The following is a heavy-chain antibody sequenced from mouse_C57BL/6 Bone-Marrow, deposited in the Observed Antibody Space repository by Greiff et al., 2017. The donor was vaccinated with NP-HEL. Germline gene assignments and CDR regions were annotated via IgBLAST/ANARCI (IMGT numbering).Heavy chain of an antibody. J-gene: IGHJ1*03. D-gene: IGHD1-1*01. Sequence: QVQLKQPGAELVKPGASVKLSCKASGYTFTSYWMHWVKQRPGRGLEWIGRIDPNSGGTKYNEKFKSKATLTVDKPSSTAYMQLSSLTSEDSAVYYCAIYYYGSSYGSYWYFDVWGTGTTVTVSS. CDR3: AIYYYGSSYGSYWYFDV. CDR2: IDPNSGGT. CDR1: GYTFTSYW. V-gene: IGHV1-72*01.